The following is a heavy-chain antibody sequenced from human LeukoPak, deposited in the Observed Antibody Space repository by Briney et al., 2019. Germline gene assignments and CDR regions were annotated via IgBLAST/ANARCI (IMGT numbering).Heavy chain of an antibody. V-gene: IGHV4-59*01. J-gene: IGHJ4*02. D-gene: IGHD6-19*01. Sequence: SETLSLTCTVSGGSISSYYWSWIRQPPGKGLEWIGYIYYSGSTNYNPSLKSRVTISVDTSKNQFSLKLSSVTAADTAVSYCARTIAVARTNYFDYWGQGTLVTVSS. CDR3: ARTIAVARTNYFDY. CDR2: IYYSGST. CDR1: GGSISSYY.